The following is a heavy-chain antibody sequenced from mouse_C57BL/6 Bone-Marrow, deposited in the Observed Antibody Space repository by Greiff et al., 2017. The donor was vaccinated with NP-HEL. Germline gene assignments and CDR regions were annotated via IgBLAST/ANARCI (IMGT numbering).Heavy chain of an antibody. J-gene: IGHJ1*03. CDR2: IDPSDSYT. CDR1: GYTFTSYW. CDR3: ARRFRIYYGSSFYWYFDV. D-gene: IGHD1-1*01. V-gene: IGHV1-50*01. Sequence: QVQLQQPGAELVKPGASVKLSCKASGYTFTSYWMQWVKQRPGQGLEWIGEIDPSDSYTNYNQKFKGKATLTVDTSSSTAYMQLSILTSEDSAVYYCARRFRIYYGSSFYWYFDVWGTGTTVTVSS.